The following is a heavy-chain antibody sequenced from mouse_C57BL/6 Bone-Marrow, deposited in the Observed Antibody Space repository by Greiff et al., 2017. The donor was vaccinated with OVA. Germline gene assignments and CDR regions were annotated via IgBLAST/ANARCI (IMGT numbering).Heavy chain of an antibody. V-gene: IGHV1-64*01. J-gene: IGHJ1*03. CDR1: GYTFTSYW. CDR2: IHPNSGST. D-gene: IGHD1-1*01. CDR3: ARSDYGSSYWYFYV. Sequence: QVQLQQPGAELVKPGASVKLSCKASGYTFTSYWMHWVKQRPGQGLEWIGMIHPNSGSTNYNEKFKSKATLTVDKSSSTAYMQLSNLTSEDSAVYYCARSDYGSSYWYFYVWGTGTTVTVSS.